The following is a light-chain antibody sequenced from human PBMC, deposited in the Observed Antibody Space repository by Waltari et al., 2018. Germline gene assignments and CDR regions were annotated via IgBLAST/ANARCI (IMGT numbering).Light chain of an antibody. Sequence: QSLLTQAPSASAPPGQRITMTCSGSNSNIGKNTVNWYQQLPGTAPKLLVYRNDQVPSEVPDRFSGSRAGTSASLAISGLQFDDEADYYCATWDDSLNGWVFGGGTRLTVL. CDR1: NSNIGKNT. CDR3: ATWDDSLNGWV. J-gene: IGLJ3*02. CDR2: RND. V-gene: IGLV1-44*01.